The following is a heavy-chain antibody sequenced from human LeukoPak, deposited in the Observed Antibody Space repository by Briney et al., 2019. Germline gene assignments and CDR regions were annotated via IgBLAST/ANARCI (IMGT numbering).Heavy chain of an antibody. Sequence: GGSLRLSCAASGFTFSSYAMNWVRQAPGKGLEWVSAISGSGGSTYYADSVKGRFTISSDNSRNTLYLQMNSLRAEDTAVYYCAKDVDLWELPYIDYWGQGTLVTVSS. D-gene: IGHD1-26*01. V-gene: IGHV3-23*01. CDR2: ISGSGGST. CDR1: GFTFSSYA. CDR3: AKDVDLWELPYIDY. J-gene: IGHJ4*02.